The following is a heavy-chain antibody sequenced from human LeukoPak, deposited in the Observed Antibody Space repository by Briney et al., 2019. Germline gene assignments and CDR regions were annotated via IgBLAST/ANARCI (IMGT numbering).Heavy chain of an antibody. CDR1: GFIFGSYA. Sequence: PGQSLRLSCAASGFIFGSYAMSWVRQAPGKGLEWVSGITGSGDTTHHVDSVKGRFTIFRDNSKNTLFLQMNSLRVEDTAFYYCARAYGNSGYFQLPTDFWGQGTLVTVSS. CDR3: ARAYGNSGYFQLPTDF. V-gene: IGHV3-23*01. D-gene: IGHD3-22*01. J-gene: IGHJ4*02. CDR2: ITGSGDTT.